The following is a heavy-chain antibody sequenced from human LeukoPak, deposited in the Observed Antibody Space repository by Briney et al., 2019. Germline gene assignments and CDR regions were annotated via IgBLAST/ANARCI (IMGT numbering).Heavy chain of an antibody. V-gene: IGHV3-30*18. Sequence: GGSLRLSCAASGFTFSSYGMHWVRQAPGKGLEWVAVISYDGSNKYYADSVKGRFTISRDNSKNTLYLQMNSLRAEDTAVYYCAKDEGIAAAGTDFDYWGQGTVDPVSS. D-gene: IGHD6-13*01. J-gene: IGHJ4*02. CDR3: AKDEGIAAAGTDFDY. CDR1: GFTFSSYG. CDR2: ISYDGSNK.